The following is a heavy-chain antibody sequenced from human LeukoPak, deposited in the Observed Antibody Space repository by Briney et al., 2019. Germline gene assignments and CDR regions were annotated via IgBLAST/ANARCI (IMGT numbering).Heavy chain of an antibody. CDR1: GFTFSSYS. J-gene: IGHJ4*02. CDR3: AREPAAGDFDY. D-gene: IGHD6-13*01. CDR2: ISSSSSYI. Sequence: PGGSLRLSCAASGFTFSSYSMNWVRQAPGKGLEWVSSISSSSSYIYYADSVKGRFTISRDNAKNSLYLRMNSLRAEDTAVYYCAREPAAGDFDYWGQGTLVTVSS. V-gene: IGHV3-21*01.